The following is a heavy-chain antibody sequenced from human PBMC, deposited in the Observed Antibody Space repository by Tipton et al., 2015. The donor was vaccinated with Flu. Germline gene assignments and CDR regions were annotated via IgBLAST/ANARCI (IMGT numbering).Heavy chain of an antibody. CDR2: IYYSGST. D-gene: IGHD6-13*01. CDR1: GGSISSYY. V-gene: IGHV4-59*12. CDR3: ARGVRWGQQLVGFDY. J-gene: IGHJ4*02. Sequence: TLSPTCTVSGGSISSYYWSWIRQPPGKGLEWIGYIYYSGSTNYDPSLKSRVTIAVDTSKNQSSLKLYSVTAADTALYYCARGVRWGQQLVGFDYWGQGLRVTV.